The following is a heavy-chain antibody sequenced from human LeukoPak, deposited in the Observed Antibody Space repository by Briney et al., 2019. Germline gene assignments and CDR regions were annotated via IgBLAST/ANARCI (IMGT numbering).Heavy chain of an antibody. Sequence: ASVKVSCKASSYTFTNYAFTWVRQAPGQGLEWMGWISAYNGNTNYAQKLQGRVTMTTDTSTSTAYMELRSLRSDDTAVYYCARGSMGFIAARRRGFDYWGQGTLVTVSS. CDR3: ARGSMGFIAARRRGFDY. J-gene: IGHJ4*02. V-gene: IGHV1-18*01. CDR1: SYTFTNYA. D-gene: IGHD6-6*01. CDR2: ISAYNGNT.